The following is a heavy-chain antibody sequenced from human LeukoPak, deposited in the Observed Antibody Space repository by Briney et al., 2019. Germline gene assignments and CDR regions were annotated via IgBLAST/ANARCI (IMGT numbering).Heavy chain of an antibody. CDR3: ARSGIAAHDY. D-gene: IGHD6-13*01. CDR2: VSGSGGDT. V-gene: IGHV3-23*01. CDR1: GFTFSNNA. Sequence: GGSLRLSCAASGFTFSNNAMSWVRQAPGKGLEWVSTVSGSGGDTYYADSVKGRFTISRDNSKNTLYLQMNSLRAEDTAVYYCARSGIAAHDYWGQGTLVTVSS. J-gene: IGHJ4*02.